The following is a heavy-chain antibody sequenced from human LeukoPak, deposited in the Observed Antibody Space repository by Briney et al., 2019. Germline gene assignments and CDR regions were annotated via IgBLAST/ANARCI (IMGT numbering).Heavy chain of an antibody. CDR3: ARVPDKVRQWLEDYYFDY. CDR1: GFTFSSYA. Sequence: PGRSLRLSCAASGFTFSSYAMHWVRQAPGKGLEWVAVISYDGSNKYYADSVKGRFTISRDNSKNTLYLQTNSLRAEDTAVYYCARVPDKVRQWLEDYYFDYWGQGTLVTVSS. D-gene: IGHD6-19*01. J-gene: IGHJ4*02. V-gene: IGHV3-30*04. CDR2: ISYDGSNK.